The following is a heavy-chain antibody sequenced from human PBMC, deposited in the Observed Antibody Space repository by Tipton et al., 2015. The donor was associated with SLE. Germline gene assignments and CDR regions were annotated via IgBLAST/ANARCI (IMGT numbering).Heavy chain of an antibody. CDR3: ARDVGGYNTGWFPYYFDY. Sequence: GLVKPSQTLSLTCAISGDSVSTNSAAWTWIRQSPSRGLEWLGRTYYRSKWYSDYAVSVKSRITINPDTSKNQFSLQLNSVTPEDTAVYYCARDVGGYNTGWFPYYFDYWGQGTLVTVSS. V-gene: IGHV6-1*01. CDR1: GDSVSTNSAA. D-gene: IGHD2-8*02. J-gene: IGHJ4*02. CDR2: TYYRSKWYS.